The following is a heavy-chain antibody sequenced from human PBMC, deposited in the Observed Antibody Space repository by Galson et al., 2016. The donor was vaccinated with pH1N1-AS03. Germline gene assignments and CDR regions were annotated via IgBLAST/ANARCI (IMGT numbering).Heavy chain of an antibody. J-gene: IGHJ3*02. CDR3: ARELVYSEISHPFDI. V-gene: IGHV4-4*02. CDR2: VSHAGRT. Sequence: SETLSLTCAVSGDSISTSNWWSWVRQPPGKGLEWIGEVSHAGRTNYSPSLKSRVTISLDPSKNQFSLNLSSVTAAGTSVYFGARELVYSEISHPFDIWGQGTMVTFSS. D-gene: IGHD3-22*01. CDR1: GDSISTSNW.